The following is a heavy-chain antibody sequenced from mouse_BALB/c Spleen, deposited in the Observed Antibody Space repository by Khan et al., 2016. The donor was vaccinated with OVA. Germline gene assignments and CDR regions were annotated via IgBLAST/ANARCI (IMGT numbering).Heavy chain of an antibody. J-gene: IGHJ4*01. CDR3: ARPPYFSYTLDY. D-gene: IGHD2-10*01. CDR1: GYTFTSYG. CDR2: INTYTGEP. Sequence: QVQLKQSGPELKKPGETVKISCKASGYTFTSYGMNWVKQSPGKALRWMGWINTYTGEPTYTDDFKGRFAFSLETSASTAYLQINNLKNEDTATYCGARPPYFSYTLDYWGQGTSVTVSS. V-gene: IGHV9-3-1*01.